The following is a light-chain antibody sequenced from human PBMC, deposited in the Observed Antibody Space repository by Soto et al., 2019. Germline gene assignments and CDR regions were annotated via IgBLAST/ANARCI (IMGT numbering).Light chain of an antibody. CDR2: EVN. CDR3: CSYAGSSTLYV. Sequence: QSALTQPASVSGSPGQSIIISCTGTSSDIGTYNLVSWYQQHPGKAPKLMIYEVNKRPSGVSDRFSGSKSGNTASLTISGLQAEDEADYYCCSYAGSSTLYVFGTGTKVTVL. J-gene: IGLJ1*01. V-gene: IGLV2-23*02. CDR1: SSDIGTYNL.